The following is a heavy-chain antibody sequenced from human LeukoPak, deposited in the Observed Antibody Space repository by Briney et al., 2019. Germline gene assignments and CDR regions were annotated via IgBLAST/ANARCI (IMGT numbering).Heavy chain of an antibody. V-gene: IGHV3-7*03. Sequence: GGSLRLSCAASGFTFSSYWMSWVRQAPGKGLEWVANIKQDGSEKYYVDSVKGRFTISRDNAKNSLYLQMNSLRAEDTAVYYCARVLGGYYYYYGMDVWGQGTTVTVSS. CDR1: GFTFSSYW. CDR3: ARVLGGYYYYYGMDV. J-gene: IGHJ6*02. CDR2: IKQDGSEK. D-gene: IGHD2-15*01.